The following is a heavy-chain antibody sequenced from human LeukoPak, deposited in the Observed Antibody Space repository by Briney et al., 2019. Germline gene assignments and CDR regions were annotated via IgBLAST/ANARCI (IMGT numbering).Heavy chain of an antibody. CDR1: GGSISSYY. CDR2: INHSGST. D-gene: IGHD6-25*01. V-gene: IGHV4-34*01. Sequence: MPSETLSLTCTVSGGSISSYYWSWIRQPPGKGLEWIGEINHSGSTNYNPSLKSRVTISVDTSKNQFSLKLSSVTAADTAVYYCARGAADYWGQGTLVTVSS. J-gene: IGHJ4*02. CDR3: ARGAADY.